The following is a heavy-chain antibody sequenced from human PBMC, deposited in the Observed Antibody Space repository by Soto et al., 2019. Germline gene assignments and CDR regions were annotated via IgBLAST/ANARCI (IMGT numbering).Heavy chain of an antibody. Sequence: WRSLRLSCAASVFSFGSYALSWVRQAPGKGLEWVSTISGSDGKTFYADSVKGRFSISRDTSQNTLYLQMNSLRADDTAIYYCARWSYLDYWGQGTRVTVSS. J-gene: IGHJ4*02. CDR2: ISGSDGKT. CDR3: ARWSYLDY. D-gene: IGHD3-3*01. V-gene: IGHV3-23*01. CDR1: VFSFGSYA.